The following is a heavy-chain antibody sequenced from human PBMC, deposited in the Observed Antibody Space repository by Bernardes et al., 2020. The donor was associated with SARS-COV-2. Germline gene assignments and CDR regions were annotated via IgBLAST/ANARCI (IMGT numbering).Heavy chain of an antibody. Sequence: ASVQVSCTASGYTFTTYAIHWVRQAPGQRLEWMGWFNAGNGNTKYSQKFQGRVTITSDTSASTAYMELRSLRSEDTAVYYCASGEMDDYGDYWGQGTLV. D-gene: IGHD3-10*01. CDR2: FNAGNGNT. J-gene: IGHJ4*02. V-gene: IGHV1-3*01. CDR3: ASGEMDDYGDY. CDR1: GYTFTTYA.